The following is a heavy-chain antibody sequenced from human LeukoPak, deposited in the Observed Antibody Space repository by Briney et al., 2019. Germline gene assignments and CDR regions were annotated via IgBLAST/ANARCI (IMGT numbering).Heavy chain of an antibody. CDR2: IIPIFGTA. V-gene: IGHV1-69*05. CDR1: GGTFSSCA. Sequence: ASVKVSCKASGGTFSSCAISWVRQAPGQGLEWMGRIIPIFGTANYAQKFQGRVTITTDESTSTAYMELSSLRSEDTAVYYCARNLNRYSSGWDDYWGQGTLVTVSS. CDR3: ARNLNRYSSGWDDY. D-gene: IGHD6-19*01. J-gene: IGHJ4*02.